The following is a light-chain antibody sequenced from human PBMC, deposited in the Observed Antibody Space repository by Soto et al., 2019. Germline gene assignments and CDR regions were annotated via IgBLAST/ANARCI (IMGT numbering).Light chain of an antibody. CDR1: QSVSSN. CDR2: GAS. J-gene: IGKJ2*02. CDR3: QQYNNWPPWT. V-gene: IGKV3-15*01. Sequence: EIVMTQSPATLSVSPGERATPSCRASQSVSSNLAWYQQKPGQAPRLLIYGASTRATGIPARFSGSRSGTEFTLTISSLQSEDFAVYYCQQYNNWPPWTFGQGTNLEIK.